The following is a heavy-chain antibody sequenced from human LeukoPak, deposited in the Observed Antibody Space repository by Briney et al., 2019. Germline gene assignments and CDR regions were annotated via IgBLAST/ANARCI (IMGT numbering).Heavy chain of an antibody. Sequence: ASVKVSCKASGYTFTGYYMHWVRQAPGQGLEWMGWINPNSGCTNYAQKFQGRVTMTRDTSISTAYMELSRLRSDDTAVNYCARGTSSWYVANWFDPWGQGTLVTVSS. D-gene: IGHD6-13*01. CDR2: INPNSGCT. CDR3: ARGTSSWYVANWFDP. V-gene: IGHV1-2*02. J-gene: IGHJ5*02. CDR1: GYTFTGYY.